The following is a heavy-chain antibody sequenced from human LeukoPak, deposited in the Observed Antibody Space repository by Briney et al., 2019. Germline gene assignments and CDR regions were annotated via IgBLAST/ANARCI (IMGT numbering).Heavy chain of an antibody. CDR2: IYYSGST. J-gene: IGHJ4*02. CDR1: GGFISSSSYY. D-gene: IGHD3-9*01. Sequence: SETLSLTCTVSGGFISSSSYYWGWIRQPPGKGLEWIGSIYYSGSTYYNPSLKSRVTISVDTSKNQFSLKLSSVTAADTAVYYCGILIGNGGFDCWGQGTLVTVSS. V-gene: IGHV4-39*01. CDR3: GILIGNGGFDC.